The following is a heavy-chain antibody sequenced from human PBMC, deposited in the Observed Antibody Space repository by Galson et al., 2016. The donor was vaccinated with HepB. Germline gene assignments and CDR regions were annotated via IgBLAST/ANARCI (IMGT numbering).Heavy chain of an antibody. Sequence: SVKVSCKASGYMFTSFGISWMRLAPGQGLEWMGWISPKNGNTKYARRLQGRVTMTTDTSTTTAYIELRSLRSDDTAVYFCARDWGFTSAPYYFDFWGQGTLITVSS. D-gene: IGHD3-16*01. J-gene: IGHJ4*02. CDR2: ISPKNGNT. V-gene: IGHV1-18*01. CDR3: ARDWGFTSAPYYFDF. CDR1: GYMFTSFG.